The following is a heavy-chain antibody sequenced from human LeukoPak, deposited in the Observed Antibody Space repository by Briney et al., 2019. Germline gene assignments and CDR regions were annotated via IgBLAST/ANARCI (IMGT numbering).Heavy chain of an antibody. D-gene: IGHD6-13*01. CDR2: IQSDISSE. CDR3: ARGRRIAAAGTNWFDP. CDR1: GFTFSSYG. V-gene: IGHV3-30*02. Sequence: GGSLRLSCAASGFTFSSYGMHWVRQAPGKGLEWVAFIQSDISSEYYAESVKGRFTVSRDNSKNTLYLQMNSLRAEDTAVYYCARGRRIAAAGTNWFDPWGQGTLVTVSS. J-gene: IGHJ5*02.